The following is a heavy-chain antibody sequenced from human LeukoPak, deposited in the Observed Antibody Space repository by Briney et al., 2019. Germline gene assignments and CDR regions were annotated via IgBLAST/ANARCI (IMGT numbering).Heavy chain of an antibody. CDR1: GFTTRFFE. CDR2: ISRSGTDT. V-gene: IGHV3-48*03. D-gene: IGHD2-21*02. J-gene: IGHJ6*02. Sequence: PGGSLRLSCEASGFTTRFFEMNWVRQAPGKGLEWISYISRSGTDTLYADSVKGRFTISRDNAKNSLSLLMNSLGADDTAVYYCARYCAGDCYQGMDVWGHGTTVTASS. CDR3: ARYCAGDCYQGMDV.